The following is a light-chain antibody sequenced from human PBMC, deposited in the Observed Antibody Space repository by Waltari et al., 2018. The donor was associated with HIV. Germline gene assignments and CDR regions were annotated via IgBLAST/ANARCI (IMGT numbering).Light chain of an antibody. J-gene: IGLJ2*01. Sequence: QSVLTQPSSVSGAPGPRVLISCTGSSSHLRAGYNVHRYQQLPGTAPKLLIYANNNRASGVPDRFSGSKFGPSASLAITGLQAEDEANYYCQSYDSGLSGSVFGGGTKLTVL. CDR1: SSHLRAGYN. V-gene: IGLV1-40*01. CDR3: QSYDSGLSGSV. CDR2: ANN.